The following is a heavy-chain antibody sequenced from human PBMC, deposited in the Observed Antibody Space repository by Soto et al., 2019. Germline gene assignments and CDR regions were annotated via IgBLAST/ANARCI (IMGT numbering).Heavy chain of an antibody. CDR2: IYYSGTT. Sequence: SETLSLTCTVSGGSISTYYWSWIRQPPGKGLEWIGYIYYSGTTNYNPSLKSRVTISVDTSKNQFSLKLSSVTAADTAVYYCARGKYSGSYYDWFDSWGQGTLVTVSS. V-gene: IGHV4-59*01. J-gene: IGHJ5*01. CDR3: ARGKYSGSYYDWFDS. CDR1: GGSISTYY. D-gene: IGHD1-26*01.